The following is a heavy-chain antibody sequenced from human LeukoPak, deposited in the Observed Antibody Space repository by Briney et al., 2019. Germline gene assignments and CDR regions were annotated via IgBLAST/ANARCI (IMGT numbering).Heavy chain of an antibody. V-gene: IGHV4-34*01. Sequence: SETLSLTCAVYGASFSGSYWSWIRQSPGKGLEWIGEINPSGSTNYNPSLKSRVTISVDTSKNQVSLRLTSVTAADTAVYYCARDHGSSCCLHWGQGNLVTVSP. CDR3: ARDHGSSCCLH. CDR1: GASFSGSY. CDR2: INPSGST. J-gene: IGHJ4*02. D-gene: IGHD1-26*01.